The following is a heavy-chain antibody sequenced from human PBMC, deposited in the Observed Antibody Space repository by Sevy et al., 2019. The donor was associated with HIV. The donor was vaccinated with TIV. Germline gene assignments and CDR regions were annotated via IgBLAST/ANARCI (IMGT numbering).Heavy chain of an antibody. CDR1: GGSISSSGSY. Sequence: SESLSLTCTVSGGSISSSGSYWGWIRQPPGKGLEWIGSMYYSGSTYHSPSLMTRITISVDTSKNQFSLRLSSVIAADAAVYYCARHRDYVTMVRGIDQWGQGTLVTVSS. V-gene: IGHV4-39*01. CDR3: ARHRDYVTMVRGIDQ. D-gene: IGHD3-10*01. J-gene: IGHJ4*02. CDR2: MYYSGST.